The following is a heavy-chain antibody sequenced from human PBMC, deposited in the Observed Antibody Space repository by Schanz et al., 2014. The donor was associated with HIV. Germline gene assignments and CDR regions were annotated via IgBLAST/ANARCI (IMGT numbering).Heavy chain of an antibody. J-gene: IGHJ6*02. Sequence: QVQLVQSGAEVKKPGSSVKVSCKASGGTFSSYAISWVRQAPGQGVEWMGGMIPSFRLRTYAQKFQGRVTIAADESASTAYMELNSLRSDDTAVYYCAKSPIFGDVIFYGMDVWGQGTPVTVSS. V-gene: IGHV1-69*01. D-gene: IGHD3-3*02. CDR2: MIPSFRLR. CDR3: AKSPIFGDVIFYGMDV. CDR1: GGTFSSYA.